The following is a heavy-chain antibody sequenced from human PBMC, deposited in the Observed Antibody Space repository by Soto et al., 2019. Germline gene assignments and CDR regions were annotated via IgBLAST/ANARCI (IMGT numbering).Heavy chain of an antibody. Sequence: EVQLVESGGGLVQPGGSLRLSCAASGFTFSSYSMNWVRQAPGKGLEWVSYISSSSSTIYYADSVKGRFTISRDNAKNSLYLQRNSLRDEDTAVYYCARREKYYYYYYGMDVWGQGTTVTVSS. J-gene: IGHJ6*02. CDR3: ARREKYYYYYYGMDV. CDR1: GFTFSSYS. CDR2: ISSSSSTI. D-gene: IGHD2-8*01. V-gene: IGHV3-48*02.